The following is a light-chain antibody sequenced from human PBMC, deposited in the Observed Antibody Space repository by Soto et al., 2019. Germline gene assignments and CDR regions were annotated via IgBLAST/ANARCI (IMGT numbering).Light chain of an antibody. J-gene: IGLJ2*01. V-gene: IGLV8-61*01. CDR1: SGSVSTNYY. CDR3: VLYRGGEWV. CDR2: TTN. Sequence: QTVVTQEPSFSVSPGGTVTLTCGLTSGSVSTNYYPSWYQQAPGQAPRTLIYTTNTRSSGVPDRFSGSILGNKAALTITGAQADDESDYYCVLYRGGEWVFGGGTKVTVL.